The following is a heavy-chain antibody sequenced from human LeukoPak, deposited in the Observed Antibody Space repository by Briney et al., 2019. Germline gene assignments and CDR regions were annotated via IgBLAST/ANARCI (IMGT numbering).Heavy chain of an antibody. CDR1: GGSFSGYY. Sequence: SETLSLTCAVYGGSFSGYYWSWIRQPPGKGLEWIGEINHSGSTNYNPSLKSRVTISVDTSKNQFSLKLSSVTAADTAVYYCARSYCSGGSCYSTSFDYWGQGTLVTVSS. J-gene: IGHJ4*02. V-gene: IGHV4-34*01. D-gene: IGHD2-15*01. CDR2: INHSGST. CDR3: ARSYCSGGSCYSTSFDY.